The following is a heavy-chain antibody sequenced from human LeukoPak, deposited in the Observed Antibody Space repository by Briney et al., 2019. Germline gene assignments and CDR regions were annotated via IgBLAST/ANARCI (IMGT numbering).Heavy chain of an antibody. J-gene: IGHJ2*01. D-gene: IGHD3-22*01. CDR2: IYYSGST. V-gene: IGHV4-39*01. CDR3: ARYESSAYGIDV. CDR1: GGSISISSSY. Sequence: SDTLSLTCTVSGGSISISSSYWGWIRQPPGMGLEWIVSIYYSGSTYYNPSLKSRVTISVDTSKNQFCLKVSSVAAADTAVYYCARYESSAYGIDVWGRGTLVTVSS.